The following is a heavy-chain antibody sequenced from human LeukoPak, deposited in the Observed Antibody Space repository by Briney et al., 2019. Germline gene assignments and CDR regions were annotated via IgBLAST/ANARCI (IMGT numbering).Heavy chain of an antibody. D-gene: IGHD3-22*01. Sequence: GGSLRLSCAVSGFTFRNYAMAWVRQVPGKGLEWVSAISASGRNTYYAGSVRGRFIISRDDSNNALYLQMNSLRAEDTAVYYCARTRSSGYLTLDYWGQGTLVTVSS. CDR2: ISASGRNT. V-gene: IGHV3-23*01. CDR3: ARTRSSGYLTLDY. J-gene: IGHJ4*02. CDR1: GFTFRNYA.